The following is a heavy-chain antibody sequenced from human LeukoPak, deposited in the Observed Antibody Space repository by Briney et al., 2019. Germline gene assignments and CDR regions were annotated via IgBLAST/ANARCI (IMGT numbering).Heavy chain of an antibody. D-gene: IGHD3-10*01. CDR3: ARDPTQYYYGSGRLGFY. CDR1: GYSISSGYY. CDR2: TYHSGST. Sequence: SETLSLTCTVSGYSISSGYYWGWIRQPPGKGLEWIGSTYHSGSTYYNPSLKSRVTISVGTSKNQFSLKLSSVTAADTAVYYCARDPTQYYYGSGRLGFYWGQGTLVTVSS. V-gene: IGHV4-38-2*02. J-gene: IGHJ4*02.